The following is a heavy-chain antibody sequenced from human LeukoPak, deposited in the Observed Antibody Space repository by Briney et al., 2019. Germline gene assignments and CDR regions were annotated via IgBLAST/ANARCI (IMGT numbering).Heavy chain of an antibody. J-gene: IGHJ3*02. CDR2: IYTSGST. D-gene: IGHD4-17*01. Sequence: PSETLSLTCTVSGGSISSYYWSWIRQPAGKGLEWIGRIYTSGSTNYNPSLKSRVTMSVDTSKNQFSLKLSSVTAADTAVYYCARDTLMTTVTTASDAFDIWGQGTMVTVSS. V-gene: IGHV4-4*07. CDR1: GGSISSYY. CDR3: ARDTLMTTVTTASDAFDI.